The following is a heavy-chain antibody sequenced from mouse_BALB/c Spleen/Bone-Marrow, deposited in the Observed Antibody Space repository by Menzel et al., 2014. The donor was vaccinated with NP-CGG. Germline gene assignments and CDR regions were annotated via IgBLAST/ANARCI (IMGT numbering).Heavy chain of an antibody. V-gene: IGHV1-69*02. J-gene: IGHJ3*01. CDR1: GYTFTDYW. Sequence: SGAELVKPGAPVKLSCKASGYTFTDYWMNWVKQRPRRGLEWIGRIDPSDSETHYNQKFKDKATLTVDKSSTTAYIQLSNLTSEDSAVYYCARTAYWGQGTLVTVSA. CDR2: IDPSDSET. CDR3: ARTAY.